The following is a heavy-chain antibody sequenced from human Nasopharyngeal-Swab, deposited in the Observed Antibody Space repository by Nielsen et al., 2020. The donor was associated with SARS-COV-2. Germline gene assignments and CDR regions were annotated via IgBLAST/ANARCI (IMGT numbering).Heavy chain of an antibody. J-gene: IGHJ4*02. Sequence: GGSLRLSCAASGFIFDDYAMHWVRQAPGKGLEWVSSIDWNGDNELYADSVKGRFSISRDTTKNSLYLQMNSLRAEDTAVYYCARDALTGGVDYWGQGTLVTVSS. D-gene: IGHD7-27*01. V-gene: IGHV3-9*01. CDR2: IDWNGDNE. CDR3: ARDALTGGVDY. CDR1: GFIFDDYA.